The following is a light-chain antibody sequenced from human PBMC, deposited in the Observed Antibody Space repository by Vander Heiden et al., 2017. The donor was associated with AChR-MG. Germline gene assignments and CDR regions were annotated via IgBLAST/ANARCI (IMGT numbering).Light chain of an antibody. CDR3: QQYDDLPLT. CDR1: QDIRKA. Sequence: DIQMTQSPSSLSASVGDRVTITGQASQDIRKALNWYQQKPGKAPKLLIYDASNLETGVPSRFSGSGAGTDFTFTISSLQPEDITTYYCQQYDDLPLTFGGGTKVEIK. CDR2: DAS. V-gene: IGKV1-33*01. J-gene: IGKJ4*01.